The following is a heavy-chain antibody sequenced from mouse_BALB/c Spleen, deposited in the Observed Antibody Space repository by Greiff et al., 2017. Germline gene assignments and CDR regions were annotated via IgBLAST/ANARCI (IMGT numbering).Heavy chain of an antibody. Sequence: EVKVVESGPELVKPGASVKISCKASGYSFTGYFMNWVKQSHGKSLEWIGRINPYNGDTFYNQKFKGKATLTVDKSSSTAHMELLSLTSEDSAVYYCGSFGARIHYYGHFAYWGQGTLVTVSA. J-gene: IGHJ3*01. CDR1: GYSFTGYF. CDR3: GSFGARIHYYGHFAY. D-gene: IGHD1-2*01. V-gene: IGHV1-37*01. CDR2: INPYNGDT.